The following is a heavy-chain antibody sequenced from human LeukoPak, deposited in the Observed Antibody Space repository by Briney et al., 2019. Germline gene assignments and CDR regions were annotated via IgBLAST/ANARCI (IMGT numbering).Heavy chain of an antibody. CDR1: GFTVSSSW. V-gene: IGHV3-74*01. Sequence: GGSLRLSCVASGFTVSSSWMHWVRQAPGKGLVWVSRIYSDGRTTDYADSVRGRFTISRDNAKNMLYLQMSGLNAEDTAVYYCVRETFIAMVGSHALDIWGQRTMVTVSS. D-gene: IGHD6-19*01. CDR3: VRETFIAMVGSHALDI. J-gene: IGHJ3*02. CDR2: IYSDGRTT.